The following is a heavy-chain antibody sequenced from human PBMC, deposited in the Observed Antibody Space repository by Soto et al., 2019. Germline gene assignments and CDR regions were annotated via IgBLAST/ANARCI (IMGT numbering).Heavy chain of an antibody. Sequence: QVPLVQSGGGLVEPGGSLRLSCAASGFKFPDYHMTWIRQAQGKGLEWISNINSRGTYTTYADSVRGRFTVSRYNAKNSLYLQMDSLTSEDTAVYYCACVAPTIFGAQFHQNRVDVWGQGNMVTVAS. CDR1: GFKFPDYH. CDR2: INSRGTYT. D-gene: IGHD3-3*01. V-gene: IGHV3-11*06. CDR3: ACVAPTIFGAQFHQNRVDV. J-gene: IGHJ6*02.